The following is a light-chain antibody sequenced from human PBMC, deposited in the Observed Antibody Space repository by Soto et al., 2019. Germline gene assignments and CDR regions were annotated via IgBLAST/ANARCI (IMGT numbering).Light chain of an antibody. Sequence: DIQLTQSPSFLSASVGDRVTITCRASQGISSYLAWYQQKPGKAPKLLLYAASTLQSGVPSRFSGSGSGTEFTLTISSLQPEDFATYYCQQLNRYPPTFGQGTKLEIK. V-gene: IGKV1-9*01. CDR2: AAS. CDR3: QQLNRYPPT. J-gene: IGKJ2*01. CDR1: QGISSY.